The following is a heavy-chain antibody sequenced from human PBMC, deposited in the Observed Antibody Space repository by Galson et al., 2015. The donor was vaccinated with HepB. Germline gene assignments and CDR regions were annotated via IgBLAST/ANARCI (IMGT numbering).Heavy chain of an antibody. D-gene: IGHD6-13*01. CDR3: ARSGRSSWSGWDWFDP. V-gene: IGHV5-51*01. CDR1: GYSFTSYW. CDR2: IYPGDSDT. J-gene: IGHJ5*02. Sequence: QSGAEVTKPGESLKISCKGSGYSFTSYWIGWVRQMPGKGLEWMGIIYPGDSDTRYSPSFQGQVTISADKSISTAYLQWSSLKASDTAMYYCARSGRSSWSGWDWFDPWGQGTLVTVSS.